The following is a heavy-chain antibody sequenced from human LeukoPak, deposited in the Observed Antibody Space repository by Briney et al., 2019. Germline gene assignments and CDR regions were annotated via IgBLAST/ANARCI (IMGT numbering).Heavy chain of an antibody. CDR3: ARGVAARPNPNWFDP. CDR2: IYYSGST. Sequence: SETLSLTCTVSGGSISSYYWSWIRQPPGKGQEWIGYIYYSGSTNYNPSLKSRVTISVDTSKNQFSLKLSSVTAADTAVYYCARGVAARPNPNWFDPWGQGTLVTVSS. CDR1: GGSISSYY. V-gene: IGHV4-59*08. J-gene: IGHJ5*02. D-gene: IGHD6-6*01.